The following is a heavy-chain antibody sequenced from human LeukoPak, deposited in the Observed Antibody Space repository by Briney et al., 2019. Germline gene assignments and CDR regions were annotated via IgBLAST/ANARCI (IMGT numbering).Heavy chain of an antibody. CDR1: GFTFSSYG. V-gene: IGHV3-30*18. CDR2: ISYDGSNK. J-gene: IGHJ4*02. Sequence: GGSLRLSCAASGFTFSSYGMHWVRQAPGKGLEWVAVISYDGSNKYYADSVKGRFTISRDNSKNTLYLQMSSLRAEDTAVYYCAKARIQLWLLDDYWGQGTLVTVSS. D-gene: IGHD5-18*01. CDR3: AKARIQLWLLDDY.